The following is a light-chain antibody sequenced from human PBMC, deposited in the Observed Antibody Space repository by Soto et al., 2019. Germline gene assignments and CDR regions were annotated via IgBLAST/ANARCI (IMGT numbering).Light chain of an antibody. Sequence: QSALTQPASVSGSPGQSITISCTGTRSDVGSYNLVSWYQHHPGKAPKLMIYEGSKRPSGVSNRFSGSKSGNTASLTISGLQAEDEAYYSCCSYADSTTLVFGGGTKLTGL. CDR2: EGS. V-gene: IGLV2-23*01. CDR3: CSYADSTTLV. J-gene: IGLJ2*01. CDR1: RSDVGSYNL.